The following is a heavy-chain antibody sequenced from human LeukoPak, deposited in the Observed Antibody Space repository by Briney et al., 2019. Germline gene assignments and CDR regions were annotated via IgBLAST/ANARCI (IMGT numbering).Heavy chain of an antibody. CDR2: IIPILGIA. J-gene: IGHJ4*02. V-gene: IGHV1-69*04. CDR1: GGTFSSYA. CDR3: ARGVQYPYYYDSSGYLRD. Sequence: SVKVSCKASGGTFSSYAISWVRQAPGQGLEWMGRIIPILGIANYAQKFQGRVTITADKSTSTAYMELSSLRSEDTAVYYCARGVQYPYYYDSSGYLRDWGQGTLVTVSS. D-gene: IGHD3-22*01.